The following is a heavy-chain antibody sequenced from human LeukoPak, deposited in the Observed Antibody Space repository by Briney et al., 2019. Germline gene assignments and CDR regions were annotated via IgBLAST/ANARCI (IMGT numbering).Heavy chain of an antibody. D-gene: IGHD6-13*01. CDR2: IYFSGST. CDR3: ASADPYSSSWTFDY. CDR1: GGSISSYY. V-gene: IGHV4-59*01. Sequence: SETLSLTCTVSGGSISSYYWSWIRQPPGKGLEWIGCIYFSGSTNYNPALKSRVSISIDMSKNQFSLKLSSMTAADTAVYYCASADPYSSSWTFDYWGQGTLVTVSS. J-gene: IGHJ4*02.